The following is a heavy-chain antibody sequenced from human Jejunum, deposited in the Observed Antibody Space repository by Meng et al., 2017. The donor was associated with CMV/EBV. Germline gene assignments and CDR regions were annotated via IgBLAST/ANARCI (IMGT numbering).Heavy chain of an antibody. D-gene: IGHD6-19*01. CDR2: MNTRGGNT. CDR3: ARKRAVTGGVWFDP. CDR1: GYSFSDYD. Sequence: KASGYSFSDYDINWMRQTPGHGLEWMGWMNTRGGNTGYAQKFQGRVTITRDTSISTAFMELSSLTSDDSGVYYCARKRAVTGGVWFDPWGQGTLVTVSS. V-gene: IGHV1-8*03. J-gene: IGHJ5*02.